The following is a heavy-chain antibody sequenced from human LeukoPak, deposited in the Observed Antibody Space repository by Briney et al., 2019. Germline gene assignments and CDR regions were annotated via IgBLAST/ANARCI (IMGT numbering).Heavy chain of an antibody. J-gene: IGHJ6*01. CDR1: GFTFNTYG. CDR3: AKDNCGGDCYASYYYGMDV. V-gene: IGHV3-30*18. Sequence: TGGSLRLSCAASGFTFNTYGMHWVRQAPGKGLKWVAVNSYDGSNKYYADSVKGRFTISRDNSKNTLYLQMNTLRPEDTAVYFCAKDNCGGDCYASYYYGMDVWGKGPRSPSPQ. CDR2: NSYDGSNK. D-gene: IGHD2-21*02.